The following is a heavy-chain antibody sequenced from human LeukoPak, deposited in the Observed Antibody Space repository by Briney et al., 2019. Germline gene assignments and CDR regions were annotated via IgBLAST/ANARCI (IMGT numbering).Heavy chain of an antibody. Sequence: PGGSLGLSCAASGFTFSTYAMSWVRQAPGKGLEWVSAISGSGGTTYNADSVKGRFTISRDNSKSTLYLQMNSLRAEDTALYYCAKSRSAYPRVDGFDMWGQGTMVTVSS. D-gene: IGHD3-3*01. CDR1: GFTFSTYA. CDR3: AKSRSAYPRVDGFDM. V-gene: IGHV3-23*01. CDR2: ISGSGGTT. J-gene: IGHJ3*02.